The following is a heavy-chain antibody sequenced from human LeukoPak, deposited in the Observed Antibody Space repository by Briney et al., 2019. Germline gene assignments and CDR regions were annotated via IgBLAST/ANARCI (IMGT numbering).Heavy chain of an antibody. CDR1: GGSFSGYY. Sequence: SETLSLTCAVYGGSFSGYYWSWIRQPPGKGLEWIGEINRSGSTNYNPSLKSRVTISVDTSKNQFSLKLSSVTAADTAVYYCARSYSSSWHDYWGQGTLVTVSS. J-gene: IGHJ4*02. D-gene: IGHD6-13*01. CDR3: ARSYSSSWHDY. V-gene: IGHV4-34*01. CDR2: INRSGST.